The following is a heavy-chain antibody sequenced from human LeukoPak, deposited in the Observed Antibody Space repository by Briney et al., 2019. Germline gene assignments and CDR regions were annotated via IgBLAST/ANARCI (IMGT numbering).Heavy chain of an antibody. Sequence: SETLSLTCTVSGGSISSSSYYWGWIRQPPGKGLEWIGSIYYSGSTYYNPSLKSRVTISVDTSKNQFSLKLSSVTAADTAVYYCARDQEATMVRGARPFDYWGQGTLVTVSS. CDR2: IYYSGST. CDR1: GGSISSSSYY. V-gene: IGHV4-39*07. CDR3: ARDQEATMVRGARPFDY. D-gene: IGHD3-10*01. J-gene: IGHJ4*02.